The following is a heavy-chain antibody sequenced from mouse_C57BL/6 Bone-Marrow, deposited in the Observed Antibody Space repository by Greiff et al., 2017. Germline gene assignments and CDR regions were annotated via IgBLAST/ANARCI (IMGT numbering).Heavy chain of an antibody. CDR2: ISDGGSYT. J-gene: IGHJ1*03. Sequence: VQLQQSGGGLVKPGGSLKLSCAASGFTFSSYAMSWVRQTPEKRLEWVATISDGGSYTYYPDNVKGRFTISRDNAKNNLYLQMSHLKSEDTAMYYCARLTTPVLDVWGTGTTVTVSS. D-gene: IGHD1-1*01. CDR3: ARLTTPVLDV. V-gene: IGHV5-4*01. CDR1: GFTFSSYA.